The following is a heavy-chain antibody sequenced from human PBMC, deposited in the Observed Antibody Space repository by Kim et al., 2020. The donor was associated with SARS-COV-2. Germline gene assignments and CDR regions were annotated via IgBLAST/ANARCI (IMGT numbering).Heavy chain of an antibody. V-gene: IGHV3-48*02. J-gene: IGHJ4*02. CDR3: ARGINHAFDY. Sequence: GGSLRLSCTASGFAFSAHAMNWVRQAPGEGLEWISFISYNREILYRDSVRGRFTISRDNAKTSLYLQMNSLRDEATAVYYCARGINHAFDYWGQGILVT. CDR2: ISYNREI. CDR1: GFAFSAHA.